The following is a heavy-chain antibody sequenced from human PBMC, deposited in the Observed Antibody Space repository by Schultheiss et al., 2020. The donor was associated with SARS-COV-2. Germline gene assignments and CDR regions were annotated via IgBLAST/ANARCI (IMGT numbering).Heavy chain of an antibody. CDR1: GGSISSYY. D-gene: IGHD5-24*01. CDR3: ARGGQMASISSELDY. Sequence: SETLSLTCTVSGGSISSYYWTWIRQPPGKGLEWIGNIYNSGSTNYNPSLRSRVTVSVDTSKNQFSLKLSSVTAADTAMYYCARGGQMASISSELDYWGQGTLVTVSS. J-gene: IGHJ4*02. CDR2: IYNSGST. V-gene: IGHV4-59*01.